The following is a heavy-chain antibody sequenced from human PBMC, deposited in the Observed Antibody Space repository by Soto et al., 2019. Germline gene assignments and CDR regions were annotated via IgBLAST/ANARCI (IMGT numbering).Heavy chain of an antibody. CDR3: ASTPPYDSSGYYSGGGLDY. Sequence: PSETLSLTCAVSGYSISIGYYWGCIRQPPGKGLEWIGSIYHSGSTYYNPSLKSRVTISVDTSKNQFSLKLSSVTAADTAVYYCASTPPYDSSGYYSGGGLDYWGQGTLVTVSS. CDR2: IYHSGST. J-gene: IGHJ4*02. D-gene: IGHD3-22*01. CDR1: GYSISIGYY. V-gene: IGHV4-38-2*01.